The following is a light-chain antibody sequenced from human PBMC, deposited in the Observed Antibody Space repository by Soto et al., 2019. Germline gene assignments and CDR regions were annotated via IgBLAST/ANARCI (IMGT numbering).Light chain of an antibody. CDR1: SSDIGGYKY. V-gene: IGLV2-14*01. Sequence: QSALTQPASVSGSPGQSITISCTGTSSDIGGYKYVSWYQQHPGKAPKIMIYEVSKRPSGVSNRFSGSKSGSTASLTISGLQAEDEADYYCSSYASSTALVFGGGIKVTVL. J-gene: IGLJ2*01. CDR3: SSYASSTALV. CDR2: EVS.